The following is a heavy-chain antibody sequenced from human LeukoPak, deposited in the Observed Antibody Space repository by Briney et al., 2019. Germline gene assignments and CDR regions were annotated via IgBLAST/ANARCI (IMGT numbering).Heavy chain of an antibody. J-gene: IGHJ4*02. V-gene: IGHV3-74*01. CDR1: GFTFSNFW. Sequence: GGSLRLSCAASGFTFSNFWMHWVRQAPEMGLVWVSRINTDGSRTNSVKGRFTISRDNAKNSLYLQMNSLRAEDTAVYYCGRDRGYFYWGQGTLVTVSS. D-gene: IGHD5-18*01. CDR3: GRDRGYFY. CDR2: INTDGSRT.